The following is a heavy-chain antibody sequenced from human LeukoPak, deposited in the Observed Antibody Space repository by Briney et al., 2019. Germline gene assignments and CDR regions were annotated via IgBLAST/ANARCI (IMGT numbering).Heavy chain of an antibody. CDR2: ISAYNGNT. V-gene: IGHV1-18*01. Sequence: ASVKVSCKASGYTFTSYGISWVRQAPGQGLEWMGWISAYNGNTNYAQKVQGRVTMATDTSTSTAYMELRSLRSDDTAVYYCAREETHHVYYGMDVWGQGTMVTVSS. CDR1: GYTFTSYG. D-gene: IGHD1-14*01. J-gene: IGHJ6*02. CDR3: AREETHHVYYGMDV.